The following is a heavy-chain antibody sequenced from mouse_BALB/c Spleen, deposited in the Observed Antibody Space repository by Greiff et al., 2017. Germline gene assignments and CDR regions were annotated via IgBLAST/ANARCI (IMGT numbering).Heavy chain of an antibody. J-gene: IGHJ4*01. Sequence: EVKLMESGGGLVQPGGSRKLSCAASGFTFSSFGMHWVRQAPEKGLEWVAYISSGSSTIYYADTVKGRFTISRDNPKNTLFLQMTSLRSEDTAMYYCARSIYYGNYPTMDYWGQGTSVTVSS. CDR1: GFTFSSFG. D-gene: IGHD2-1*01. CDR3: ARSIYYGNYPTMDY. V-gene: IGHV5-17*02. CDR2: ISSGSSTI.